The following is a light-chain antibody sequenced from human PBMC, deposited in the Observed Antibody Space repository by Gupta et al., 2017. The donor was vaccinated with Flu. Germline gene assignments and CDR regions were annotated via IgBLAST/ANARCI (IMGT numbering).Light chain of an antibody. J-gene: IGLJ3*02. CDR1: SSDVGGYNY. V-gene: IGLV2-14*01. CDR3: SSYTSGSTPWV. CDR2: EVT. Sequence: QSALTQPASVSGSPGQSITISCTGTSSDVGGYNYVSWYQHHPGKAPKLMIYEVTNRPSGVSNRFSASKSGNTASLTISGLQAEDEADYYCSSYTSGSTPWVFGGGTKLTVL.